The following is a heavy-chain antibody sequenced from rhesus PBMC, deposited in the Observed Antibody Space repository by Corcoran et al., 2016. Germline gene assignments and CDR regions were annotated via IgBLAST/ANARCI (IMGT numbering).Heavy chain of an antibody. CDR2: SYGRCVGT. CDR1: GGSISDDYY. V-gene: IGHV4-106*01. D-gene: IGHD4-23*01. J-gene: IGHJ4*01. Sequence: QVQLQESGPGLVKPSETLSPTCAVSGGSISDDYYWSWIRQPPGKGLEWFGDSYGRCVGTYYNPYRKTGVTISIDTSKNQFSLKLSSVTAADTAVYYCASLLRNTVTPFDYWGQGVLVTVSS. CDR3: ASLLRNTVTPFDY.